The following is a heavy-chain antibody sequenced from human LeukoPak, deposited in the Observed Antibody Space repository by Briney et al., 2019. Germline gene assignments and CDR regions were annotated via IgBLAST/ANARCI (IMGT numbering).Heavy chain of an antibody. J-gene: IGHJ6*02. D-gene: IGHD3-22*01. CDR1: GGSISSSNW. CDR3: ARGSGYYDSSGYYYSGYYYYYGMDV. Sequence: PSETLSLTCAVSGGSISSSNWWSWVRQPPGKGLELIGEIYHSGSTNYNPSLKSRVTISVDKSKNQFSLKLSSVTAADTAVYYCARGSGYYDSSGYYYSGYYYYYGMDVWGQGTTVTVSS. CDR2: IYHSGST. V-gene: IGHV4-4*02.